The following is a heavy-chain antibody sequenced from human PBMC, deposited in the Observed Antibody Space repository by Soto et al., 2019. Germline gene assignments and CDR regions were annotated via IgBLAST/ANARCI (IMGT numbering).Heavy chain of an antibody. J-gene: IGHJ4*02. Sequence: QVQLVQSGAEVKKPGASVKVSCKASGYIFTNYYIHWVRQAPGQGLEWMAIINPLPTSGSTNYAQEFQGRVTVTRDTSTSTVYMELNSLRSDDTAIYYCARDLAAAAYGGQGTLVTVSS. D-gene: IGHD6-13*01. CDR3: ARDLAAAAY. V-gene: IGHV1-46*01. CDR1: GYIFTNYY. CDR2: INPLPTSGST.